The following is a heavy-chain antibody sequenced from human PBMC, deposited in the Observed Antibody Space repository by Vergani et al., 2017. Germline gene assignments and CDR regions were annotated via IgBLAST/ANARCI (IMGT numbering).Heavy chain of an antibody. V-gene: IGHV4-59*01. J-gene: IGHJ4*02. CDR1: GGSISSYY. Sequence: QVQLQESGPGLVKPSETLSLTCTVSGGSISSYYWRWIRQPPGKGLGWIGYIYYSGSTNYNPSLKRRVTISVDTSKDQFSLKLSSVTDADTAVYYCARALGELAYFDYWGQGTLVTVSS. D-gene: IGHD1-26*01. CDR3: ARALGELAYFDY. CDR2: IYYSGST.